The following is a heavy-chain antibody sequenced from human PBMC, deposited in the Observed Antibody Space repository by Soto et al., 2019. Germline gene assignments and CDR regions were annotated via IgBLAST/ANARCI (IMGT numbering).Heavy chain of an antibody. CDR1: GFTFSDYY. V-gene: IGHV3-11*05. CDR3: ARSLRGYSGYSGY. J-gene: IGHJ4*02. D-gene: IGHD5-12*01. Sequence: QVQLVESGGGLVKPGGCLRLSCAASGFTFSDYYMSWIGQAPGKGLEWVSYISSSGSDTNYADSVKGRFTVSRDNAKNSLYLQMNSLRAEDTAVYYCARSLRGYSGYSGYWGQGTLVTVSS. CDR2: ISSSGSDT.